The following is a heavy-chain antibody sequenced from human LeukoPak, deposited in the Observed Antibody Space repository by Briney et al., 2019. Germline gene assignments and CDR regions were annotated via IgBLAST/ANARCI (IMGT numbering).Heavy chain of an antibody. CDR2: ISYDGSNK. CDR3: AKLVGSWFDP. J-gene: IGHJ5*02. D-gene: IGHD1-26*01. Sequence: GGSLRLSCAASGFTFSSYGMHWVRQAPGKGLEWVAVISYDGSNKYYADSVKGRFTISRDNSKNTLYLQMNSLRAEDTAVYYCAKLVGSWFDPWGQGTLVTVSS. CDR1: GFTFSSYG. V-gene: IGHV3-30*18.